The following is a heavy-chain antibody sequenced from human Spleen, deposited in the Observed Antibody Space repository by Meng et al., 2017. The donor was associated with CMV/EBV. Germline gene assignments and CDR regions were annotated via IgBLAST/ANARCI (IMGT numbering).Heavy chain of an antibody. D-gene: IGHD1-1*01. CDR2: IHPHRGDT. CDR3: ARDNNWVPDY. J-gene: IGHJ4*02. CDR1: GYTFTAYY. Sequence: ASVKVSCKASGYTFTAYYFHWVRQAPGQGLEWMGWIHPHRGDTNYAQQFQGRVTLTRDTSINTDYMDLTRLTSDDTAVYYCARDNNWVPDYWGQGTLVNVSS. V-gene: IGHV1-2*02.